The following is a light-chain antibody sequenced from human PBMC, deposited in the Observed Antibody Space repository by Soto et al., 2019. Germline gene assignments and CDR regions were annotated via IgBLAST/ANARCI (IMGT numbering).Light chain of an antibody. Sequence: QSALTQPASVSGSPGQSITISCTGTSSDVGDYKYVYWYQQHPDKAPKLIIFVNSNRPSGISNRFSASKSGNTASLTISGLQAEDEADYYCSSYTSSETPYVFRKGTKLTVL. CDR1: SSDVGDYKY. V-gene: IGLV2-14*01. CDR2: VNS. J-gene: IGLJ1*01. CDR3: SSYTSSETPYV.